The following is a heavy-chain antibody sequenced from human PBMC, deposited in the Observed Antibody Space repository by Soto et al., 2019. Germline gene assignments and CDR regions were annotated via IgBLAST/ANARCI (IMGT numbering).Heavy chain of an antibody. D-gene: IGHD5-18*01. J-gene: IGHJ3*02. CDR2: FDPEDGET. Sequence: VASVKVSCKVSGYTLTELSMHWVRQAPGKGLEWMGGFDPEDGETIYAQKFQGRVTMTEDTSTDTAYMELSSLRSEDTAVYYCATDLGYGRVSAFDIWGQGTMVTVSS. CDR1: GYTLTELS. V-gene: IGHV1-24*01. CDR3: ATDLGYGRVSAFDI.